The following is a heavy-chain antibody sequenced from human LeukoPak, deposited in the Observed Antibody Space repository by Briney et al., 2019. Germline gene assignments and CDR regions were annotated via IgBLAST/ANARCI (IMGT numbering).Heavy chain of an antibody. CDR1: GFTFNSYA. Sequence: GGSLRLSCAASGFTFNSYAISWVRQAPGKGLEWVSSISPSNISSYYADSVRGRFTISRDNSKNTLYLQMNSLRAEDTAVYYCAKDMGSRATNFDCWGQGTLVSVSS. CDR3: AKDMGSRATNFDC. D-gene: IGHD1-26*01. CDR2: ISPSNISS. J-gene: IGHJ4*02. V-gene: IGHV3-23*01.